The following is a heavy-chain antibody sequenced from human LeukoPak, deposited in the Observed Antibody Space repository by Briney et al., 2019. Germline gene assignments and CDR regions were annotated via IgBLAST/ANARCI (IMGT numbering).Heavy chain of an antibody. D-gene: IGHD3-10*01. CDR2: IYTSGST. CDR1: GGSISSGSYY. Sequence: SETLSLTCTVSGGSISSGSYYWSWIRQPAGKGLEWIGRIYTSGSTNYNPSLKSRVTMSVDTSKNQFSLKLSSVTAADTAVYYCARDSHSYYYGSGSYYMDVWGKGTTVTISS. J-gene: IGHJ6*03. V-gene: IGHV4-61*02. CDR3: ARDSHSYYYGSGSYYMDV.